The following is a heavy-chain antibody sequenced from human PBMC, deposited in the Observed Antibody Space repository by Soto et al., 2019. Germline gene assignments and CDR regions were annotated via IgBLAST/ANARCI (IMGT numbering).Heavy chain of an antibody. Sequence: GGSLRLSCAASGFTFSSYSMNWVRQAPGKGLEWVSSISSSSSYIYYADSVEGRFTISRDNAKNSLYLQMNSLRAEDTAVYYCARDRIVVVPAARYGMDVWGQGTTVTVSS. CDR1: GFTFSSYS. CDR2: ISSSSSYI. CDR3: ARDRIVVVPAARYGMDV. V-gene: IGHV3-21*01. D-gene: IGHD2-2*01. J-gene: IGHJ6*02.